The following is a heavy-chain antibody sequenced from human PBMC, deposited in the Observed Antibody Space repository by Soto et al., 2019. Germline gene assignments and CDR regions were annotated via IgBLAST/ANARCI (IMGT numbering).Heavy chain of an antibody. Sequence: LETLSLTCTVSGGSSNSYYWSWIRQPPGRGLEWVAYIHYSGNTNYNPSLKSRVTISADTSKNQFSLTLSSVTAADTAVYYCARSKYYDSVFDPWGLGTLVTVSS. CDR1: GGSSNSYY. CDR2: IHYSGNT. CDR3: ARSKYYDSVFDP. J-gene: IGHJ5*02. V-gene: IGHV4-59*01. D-gene: IGHD3-3*01.